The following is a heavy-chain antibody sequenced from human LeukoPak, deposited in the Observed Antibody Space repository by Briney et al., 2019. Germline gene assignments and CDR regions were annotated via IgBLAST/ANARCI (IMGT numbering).Heavy chain of an antibody. CDR3: ARERYGGNGDLDY. Sequence: PGGSLRLSCAASGFTFSDYYMSWIRQAPGKGLEWVSYISSSGSTKYYADSVKGRFTISRDNAKNSLYLQMNSLGAEDTAVYYCARERYGGNGDLDYWGQGTLVTVSS. J-gene: IGHJ4*02. CDR1: GFTFSDYY. V-gene: IGHV3-11*01. CDR2: ISSSGSTK. D-gene: IGHD4-23*01.